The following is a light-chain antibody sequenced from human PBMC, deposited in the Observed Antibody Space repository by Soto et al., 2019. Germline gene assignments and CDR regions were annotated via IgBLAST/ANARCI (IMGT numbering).Light chain of an antibody. Sequence: EIVLTQSPATLSLSPGERATLSCRTSQIVNIYLAWYQQKPGQAPRLLIYDASNRATGIPARFSGSGSGTDVTLTITSLEPADFAVYYCQQRVNWPLTFGQGTKVEIK. CDR3: QQRVNWPLT. CDR2: DAS. CDR1: QIVNIY. J-gene: IGKJ1*01. V-gene: IGKV3-11*01.